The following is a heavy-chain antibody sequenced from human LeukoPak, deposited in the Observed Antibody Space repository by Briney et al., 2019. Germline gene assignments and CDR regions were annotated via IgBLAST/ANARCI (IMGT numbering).Heavy chain of an antibody. CDR1: GYTFTGYY. CDR2: INPSSGDT. J-gene: IGHJ5*02. V-gene: IGHV1-2*02. CDR3: ASTGQQLVDGDWFDP. D-gene: IGHD6-13*01. Sequence: GASVKVSCKASGYTFTGYYMHWVRQAPGQGLQWMGWINPSSGDTNYAQKFQGRVTMTRDTSINTAYMELSRLRSDDTAVYYCASTGQQLVDGDWFDPWGQGTLVTVSS.